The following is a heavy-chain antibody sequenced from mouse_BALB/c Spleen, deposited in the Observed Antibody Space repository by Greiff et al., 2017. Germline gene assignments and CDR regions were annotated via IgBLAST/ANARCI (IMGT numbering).Heavy chain of an antibody. D-gene: IGHD1-1*01. CDR2: ISSGGST. CDR1: GFTFSSYA. Sequence: EVKLVESGGGLVKPGGSLKLSCAASGFTFSSYAMSWVRQTPEKRLEWVASISSGGSTYYPDSVKGRFTISRDNARNILYLQMSSLRSEDTAMYYCARDYYYGSSYVAWFAYWGQGTLVTVAA. CDR3: ARDYYYGSSYVAWFAY. J-gene: IGHJ3*01. V-gene: IGHV5-6-5*01.